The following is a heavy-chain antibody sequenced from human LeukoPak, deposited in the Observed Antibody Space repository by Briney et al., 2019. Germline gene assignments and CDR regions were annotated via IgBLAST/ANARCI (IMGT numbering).Heavy chain of an antibody. CDR3: ARDQPRITNDF. Sequence: GGSLRLSCAASGFTFSRNWMTWVRQAPGKGLQWVASIKEDESEKYYVDSVKGRFTISRDNVKNSLFLQMNSLRIEDTAMYYCARDQPRITNDFWGQGTLVTVSS. CDR2: IKEDESEK. J-gene: IGHJ4*02. CDR1: GFTFSRNW. V-gene: IGHV3-7*01. D-gene: IGHD1-14*01.